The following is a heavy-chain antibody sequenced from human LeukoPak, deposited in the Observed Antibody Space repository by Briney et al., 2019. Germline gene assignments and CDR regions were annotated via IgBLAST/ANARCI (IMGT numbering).Heavy chain of an antibody. CDR3: VPLNWNPPGDFDR. V-gene: IGHV3-33*03. Sequence: GGSLRLSCAASGFTFSSSAMHWVRQAPGKGLEWVAVVWYDGRNRDYADSVKGRFTISKDNAKNSLFLQMNSLRVEDTAVYYCVPLNWNPPGDFDRWGRGTLVTVSS. J-gene: IGHJ4*02. CDR2: VWYDGRNR. D-gene: IGHD1-20*01. CDR1: GFTFSSSA.